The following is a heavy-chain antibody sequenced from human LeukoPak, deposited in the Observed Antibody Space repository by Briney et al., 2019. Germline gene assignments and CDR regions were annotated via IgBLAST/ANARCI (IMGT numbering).Heavy chain of an antibody. CDR3: ARLGSSWYLHYFGY. D-gene: IGHD6-13*01. CDR2: INHSGST. J-gene: IGHJ4*02. Sequence: SETLSLTCTVYGGSFSGYYWSWIRQPPGKGLEWIGEINHSGSTNYNPSLKSRVTISVDTSKNRFSLKLSSVTAADTAVYYCARLGSSWYLHYFGYWAQGTLVTVSS. V-gene: IGHV4-34*01. CDR1: GGSFSGYY.